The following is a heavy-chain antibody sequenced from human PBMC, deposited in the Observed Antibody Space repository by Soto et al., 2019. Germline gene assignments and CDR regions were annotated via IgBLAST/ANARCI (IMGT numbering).Heavy chain of an antibody. D-gene: IGHD2-8*01. CDR3: ERRQSNGCIRYFDS. V-gene: IGHV1-69*06. Sequence: SVKVSRKASGGTFSSNPISWMRQAPGQGLEWVGGTIPTFGAGSYAQRLQCRGTITADKSTTTAYMELSYLRPEDTAVYYCERRQSNGCIRYFDSWGQGTLVTVSS. CDR2: TIPTFGAG. J-gene: IGHJ4*02. CDR1: GGTFSSNP.